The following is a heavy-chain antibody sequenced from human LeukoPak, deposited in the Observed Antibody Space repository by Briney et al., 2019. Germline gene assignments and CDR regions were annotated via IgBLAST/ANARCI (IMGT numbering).Heavy chain of an antibody. CDR1: AGSISTYY. CDR3: ARDWVSLDF. Sequence: PSETLALTCTVSAGSISTYYWSWIRQPPGKGLELIGYISYSGSTKHNPSLKSRVTISIDTSKNQFSLKLSSVTAADTAIYYCARDWVSLDFWGQGTLVTVSS. CDR2: ISYSGST. V-gene: IGHV4-59*01. D-gene: IGHD2-8*01. J-gene: IGHJ4*02.